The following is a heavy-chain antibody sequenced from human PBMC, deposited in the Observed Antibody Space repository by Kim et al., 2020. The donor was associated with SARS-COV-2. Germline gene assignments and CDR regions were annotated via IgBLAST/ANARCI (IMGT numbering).Heavy chain of an antibody. Sequence: SETLSLTCTVSGASISSSGYYWGWIRQPPGKGLEWIGSGYYTGSTYYNPSLKIRVTISVDTSKNQFSLKLSSVTDADTAVYYFARHFRGTSIPFLGLFQFDYWGQGTLVTVSS. J-gene: IGHJ4*02. D-gene: IGHD2-2*02. CDR3: ARHFRGTSIPFLGLFQFDY. V-gene: IGHV4-39*01. CDR1: GASISSSGYY. CDR2: GYYTGST.